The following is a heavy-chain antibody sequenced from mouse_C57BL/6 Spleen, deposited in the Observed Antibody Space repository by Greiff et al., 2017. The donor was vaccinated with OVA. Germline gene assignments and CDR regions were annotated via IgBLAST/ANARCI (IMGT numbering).Heavy chain of an antibody. CDR1: GFTFSSYA. D-gene: IGHD1-1*01. CDR3: AREDYGSSAWFAY. CDR2: ISDGGSYT. V-gene: IGHV5-4*01. J-gene: IGHJ3*01. Sequence: EVKLVESGGGLVKPGGSLKLSCAASGFTFSSYAMYWVRQTPEKRLEWVATISDGGSYTYYPDNVKGRFTISRDNAKNNLYLQMSHLKSEDTAMYYCAREDYGSSAWFAYWGQGTLVTVSA.